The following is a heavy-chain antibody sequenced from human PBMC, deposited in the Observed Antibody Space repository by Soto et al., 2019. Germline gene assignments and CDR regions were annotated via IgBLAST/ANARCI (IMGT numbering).Heavy chain of an antibody. CDR1: GVSFSDYA. V-gene: IGHV3-23*01. Sequence: GGSLRLSCAASGVSFSDYAMSWVRQAPGKGLEWVSVISESGGSTHYADSVRGRFTVSRDNSKNSLSLRMNSLRDEDTAVYFCAKRSPYSTGWYSPIFDYWGQGALVTVSS. CDR3: AKRSPYSTGWYSPIFDY. D-gene: IGHD2-2*01. J-gene: IGHJ4*02. CDR2: ISESGGST.